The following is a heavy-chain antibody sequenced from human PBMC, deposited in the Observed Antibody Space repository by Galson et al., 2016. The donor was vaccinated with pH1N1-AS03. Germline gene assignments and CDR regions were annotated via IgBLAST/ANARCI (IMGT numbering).Heavy chain of an antibody. CDR1: GNTLTELS. V-gene: IGHV1-24*01. Sequence: VSGNTLTELSIQWVRQAPGEGLDWMGGFDPDNTETVYAQKFQGRVTMTEDTSTDTAYMELSSLRSGDTAKYYCVTTAYAFGLGSVDAFDVWGQGTKVTVSS. CDR3: VTTAYAFGLGSVDAFDV. CDR2: FDPDNTET. D-gene: IGHD3-16*01. J-gene: IGHJ3*01.